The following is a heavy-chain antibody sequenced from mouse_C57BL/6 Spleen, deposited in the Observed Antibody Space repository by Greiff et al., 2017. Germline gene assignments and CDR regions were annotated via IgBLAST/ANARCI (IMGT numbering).Heavy chain of an antibody. Sequence: QVQLQQSGTELVKPGASVKLSCKASGYTFTSYWMHWVKQRPGQGLEWIGNINPSNGGTNYNEKFKSKATLTVDKSSSTAYMQLSSLTSEDSAVYYCAVTTADYWYFDVWGTGTTVTVSS. CDR1: GYTFTSYW. CDR2: INPSNGGT. V-gene: IGHV1-53*01. J-gene: IGHJ1*03. CDR3: AVTTADYWYFDV. D-gene: IGHD1-2*01.